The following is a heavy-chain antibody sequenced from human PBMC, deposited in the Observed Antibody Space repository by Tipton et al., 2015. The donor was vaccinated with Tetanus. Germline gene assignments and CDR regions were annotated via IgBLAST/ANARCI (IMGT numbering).Heavy chain of an antibody. CDR1: GGSLRGGDHY. J-gene: IGHJ4*02. CDR3: ARSKLLWFGESLSGFDS. V-gene: IGHV4-61*08. D-gene: IGHD3-10*01. Sequence: LRLSCTVSGGSLRGGDHYWSWIRQPPGKGLEWLAYISSSGSTNSNYSLKSRITISRDTSKNQFSLKLASVTTADTAVYYCARSKLLWFGESLSGFDSWGQGTLVTVSA. CDR2: ISSSGST.